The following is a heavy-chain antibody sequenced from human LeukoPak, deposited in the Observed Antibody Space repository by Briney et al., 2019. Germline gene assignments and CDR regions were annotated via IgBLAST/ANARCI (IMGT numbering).Heavy chain of an antibody. CDR2: INPSGGST. D-gene: IGHD2-2*01. Sequence: ASVKVSCKASGYTFTSYYMHWVRQAPGQGLEWMGIINPSGGSTSYAQKFQGRVTMTRDMSTSTVYMELSSLRSEDTAVYYCARAVVVPAAHVYYYYYYMDVWAKGPRSPSP. CDR3: ARAVVVPAAHVYYYYYYMDV. J-gene: IGHJ6*03. V-gene: IGHV1-46*01. CDR1: GYTFTSYY.